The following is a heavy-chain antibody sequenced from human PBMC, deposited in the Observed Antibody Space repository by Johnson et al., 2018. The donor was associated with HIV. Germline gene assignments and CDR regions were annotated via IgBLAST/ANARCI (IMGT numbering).Heavy chain of an antibody. CDR1: GFTFSSYA. V-gene: IGHV3-30-3*01. D-gene: IGHD4-17*01. Sequence: QMLLVESGGGVVQPGRSLRLSCAASGFTFSSYAMHWVRQAPGKGLEWVAVISYDGSNKYYADTVKGGFTISRDNSKNTLYLQMNSLRAEDTAVYYCARELEFGDLRKNDAFDIWGQGTMVTVSS. J-gene: IGHJ3*02. CDR2: ISYDGSNK. CDR3: ARELEFGDLRKNDAFDI.